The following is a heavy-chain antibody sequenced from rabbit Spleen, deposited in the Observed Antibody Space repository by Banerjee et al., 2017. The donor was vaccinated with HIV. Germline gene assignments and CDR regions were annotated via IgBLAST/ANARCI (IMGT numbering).Heavy chain of an antibody. CDR3: ARDTSSSFSSYGMDL. CDR1: GFSFSSSDY. D-gene: IGHD1-1*01. CDR2: IAGSSSGFT. Sequence: QSLEESGGDLVKPEGSLTLTCTASGFSFSSSDYMCWVRQAPGKGLEWISCIAGSSSGFTYSATWAKGRFTCSKTSSTTVTLQMTRLTAADTATYFCARDTSSSFSSYGMDLWGQGTLVTVS. V-gene: IGHV1S40*01. J-gene: IGHJ6*01.